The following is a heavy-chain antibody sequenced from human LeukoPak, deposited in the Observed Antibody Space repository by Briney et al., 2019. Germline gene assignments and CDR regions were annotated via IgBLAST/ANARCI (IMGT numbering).Heavy chain of an antibody. J-gene: IGHJ4*02. CDR2: ISSSSSYI. CDR1: GFTFSSYS. V-gene: IGHV3-21*04. Sequence: GGSLRLSCAASGFTFSSYSMNWVRQAPGKGLEWVSSISSSSSYIYYADSVKGRFTISRDNAKNSLYLQMNSLRAEDTAVYYCAKDSTPYSGNTFYFDYWGQGTLVTVSS. CDR3: AKDSTPYSGNTFYFDY. D-gene: IGHD1-7*01.